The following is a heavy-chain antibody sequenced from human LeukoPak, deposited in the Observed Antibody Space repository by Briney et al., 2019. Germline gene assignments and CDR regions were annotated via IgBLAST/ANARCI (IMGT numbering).Heavy chain of an antibody. Sequence: GGSLRLSCAASGFTFSNNAMSWVRQGRGRGLEGVSAISGSGGSTYYADSVKGRFTISRDNSKNTLYLQMNSLRAEDTAVYYCAKGRATLLYYFDYWGQGTLVAVSS. D-gene: IGHD1-26*01. CDR2: ISGSGGST. CDR1: GFTFSNNA. CDR3: AKGRATLLYYFDY. V-gene: IGHV3-23*01. J-gene: IGHJ4*02.